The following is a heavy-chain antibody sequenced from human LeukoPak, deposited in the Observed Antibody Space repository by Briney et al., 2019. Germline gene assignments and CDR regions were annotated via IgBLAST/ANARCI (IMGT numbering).Heavy chain of an antibody. V-gene: IGHV4-34*01. Sequence: PGGSLRLSCAASGFTFSSYAMSWVRQPPGKGLEWIGEINHSGSTNYNPSLKSRVTISVDTSKNQFSLKLSSVTAADTAVYYCARLRYYDFWSGFRKWYGMDVWGQGTTVTVSS. D-gene: IGHD3-3*01. CDR3: ARLRYYDFWSGFRKWYGMDV. CDR2: INHSGST. CDR1: GFTFSSYA. J-gene: IGHJ6*02.